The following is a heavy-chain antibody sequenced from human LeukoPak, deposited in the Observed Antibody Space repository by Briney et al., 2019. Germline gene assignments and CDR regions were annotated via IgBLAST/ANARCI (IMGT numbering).Heavy chain of an antibody. CDR1: GFTFSDYV. V-gene: IGHV3-23*01. CDR2: ISASGTNI. J-gene: IGHJ4*02. Sequence: GGSLRLSCAASGFTFSDYVMSWVRQAPGKGLEWVSGISASGTNIYYADSVKGRFTISRDNPKNTLYLQMNSLRAEDTAVYYCARDWSRDFWSGYYRPNDYWGQGTLVTISS. D-gene: IGHD3-3*01. CDR3: ARDWSRDFWSGYYRPNDY.